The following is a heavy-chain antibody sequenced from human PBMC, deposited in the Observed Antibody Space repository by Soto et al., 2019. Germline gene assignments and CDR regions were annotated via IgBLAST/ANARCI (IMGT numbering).Heavy chain of an antibody. J-gene: IGHJ4*02. Sequence: PSETLSLTCTVSGGSISSSSYYWGWIRQPPGKGLEWIGSMYYSGSTYYNPSLKSRVTISVDTSKNQFSLRLTSVTAADTAVYYCAREWLGDYAWGSYRRHYYFDYWGQGTLVTVSS. D-gene: IGHD3-16*02. CDR3: AREWLGDYAWGSYRRHYYFDY. CDR1: GGSISSSSYY. CDR2: MYYSGST. V-gene: IGHV4-39*02.